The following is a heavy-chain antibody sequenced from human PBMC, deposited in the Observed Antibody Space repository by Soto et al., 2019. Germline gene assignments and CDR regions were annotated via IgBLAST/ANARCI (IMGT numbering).Heavy chain of an antibody. J-gene: IGHJ4*02. CDR1: GFTFTTFD. D-gene: IGHD5-12*01. Sequence: EVQLLESGGGLVQPGASLRLSCAASGFTFTTFDMSWAYQAPGKGREWGSVVRGRDGRTAYADSLKGRITITKDSSKNTLYLHMNSLSAEDTALYYCAKGAWLAYWGQGTLVTVSS. V-gene: IGHV3-23*01. CDR2: VRGRDGRT. CDR3: AKGAWLAY.